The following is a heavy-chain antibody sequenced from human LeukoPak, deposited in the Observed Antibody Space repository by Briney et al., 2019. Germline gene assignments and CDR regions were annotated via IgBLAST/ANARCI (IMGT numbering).Heavy chain of an antibody. CDR1: RYTFTKYF. Sequence: ASVKVSCKASRYTFTKYFTQWVRQAPGQGLEWMGWINPNSGGTNFAQKFRGRVTMTRDTSITTAYMELTRLKSDDTAVYYCARGGVRTAASSLGYWGRGTLVTVSS. CDR3: ARGGVRTAASSLGY. J-gene: IGHJ4*01. D-gene: IGHD6-13*01. V-gene: IGHV1-2*02. CDR2: INPNSGGT.